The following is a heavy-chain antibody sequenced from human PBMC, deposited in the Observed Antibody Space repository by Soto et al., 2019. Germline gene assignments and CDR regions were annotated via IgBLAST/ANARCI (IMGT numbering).Heavy chain of an antibody. D-gene: IGHD1-26*01. Sequence: QVQLQESGPGLVKPSQTLSLTCTVSGGSISSGGYYWSWIRQHPGKGLEWIGYIYYSGSTYYNPSLKSRVXXSXDXXKNQFSLKLSSVTAADTAVYYCARVVGAPGDAFDIWGQGTMVTVSS. CDR2: IYYSGST. V-gene: IGHV4-31*03. CDR1: GGSISSGGYY. CDR3: ARVVGAPGDAFDI. J-gene: IGHJ3*02.